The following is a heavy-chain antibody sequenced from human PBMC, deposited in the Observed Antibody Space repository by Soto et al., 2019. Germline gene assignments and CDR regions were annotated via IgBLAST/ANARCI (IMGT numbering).Heavy chain of an antibody. Sequence: GGSLRLSCAASGFTFSSYAMSWVRQAPGKGLEWVSAISGSGGSTYYADSVKGRFTISRDNSKNTLYLQMNSLRAEDTAVYYCATKPGYCSGGSCYLRFDYWGQGTLVTAPQ. J-gene: IGHJ4*02. V-gene: IGHV3-23*01. CDR1: GFTFSSYA. D-gene: IGHD2-15*01. CDR3: ATKPGYCSGGSCYLRFDY. CDR2: ISGSGGST.